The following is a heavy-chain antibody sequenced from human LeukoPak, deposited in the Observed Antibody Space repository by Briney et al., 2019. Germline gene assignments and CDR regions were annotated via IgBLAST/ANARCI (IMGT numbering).Heavy chain of an antibody. V-gene: IGHV4-39*01. CDR3: ARHGIAVAASLAY. CDR1: GGSISSSSYY. Sequence: SETLSLTCTVSGGSISSSSYYWGWIRQPPGEGLEWIGSIYYSGSTYYNPSLKSRVTISVDTSKNQFSLKLSSVTAADTAVYYCARHGIAVAASLAYWGQGTLVTVSS. CDR2: IYYSGST. D-gene: IGHD6-19*01. J-gene: IGHJ4*02.